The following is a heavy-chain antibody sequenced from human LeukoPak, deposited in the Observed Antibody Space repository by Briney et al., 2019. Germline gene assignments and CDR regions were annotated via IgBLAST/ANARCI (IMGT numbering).Heavy chain of an antibody. CDR1: GFTFSSYA. CDR2: ISGSGGST. D-gene: IGHD1-26*01. Sequence: GGSLRLSCAASGFTFSSYAMSWVRQAPGKELEWVSAISGSGGSTYYADSVKGRFTISRDNSKNTLYLQMNSLRAEDTAVYYCAKSGSSRQYYFDYWGQGTLVTVSS. CDR3: AKSGSSRQYYFDY. V-gene: IGHV3-23*01. J-gene: IGHJ4*02.